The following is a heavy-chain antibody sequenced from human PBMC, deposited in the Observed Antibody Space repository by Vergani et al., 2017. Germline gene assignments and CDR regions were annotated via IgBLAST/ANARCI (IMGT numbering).Heavy chain of an antibody. Sequence: EVQLLESGGGLVQPGGSLRLSCAASGFTLSSYAMSWVRQAPGKGVEWVSAISGSGGSTYYADSVKGRFTISRDNSKNTLYLQMNSLRAEDTAVDYCSDPRNSLTFGGQETIIAVSS. CDR2: ISGSGGST. V-gene: IGHV3-23*01. J-gene: IGHJ3*01. CDR3: SDPRNSLTF. CDR1: GFTLSSYA. D-gene: IGHD1/OR15-1a*01.